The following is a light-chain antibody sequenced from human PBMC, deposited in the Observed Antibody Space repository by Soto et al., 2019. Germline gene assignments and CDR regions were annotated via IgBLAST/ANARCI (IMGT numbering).Light chain of an antibody. CDR1: QSVSRY. V-gene: IGKV1-39*01. Sequence: DVQMTQSPSSLSALVGDRVTITCRASQSVSRYLNWYQHKPGKAPKLLINAASNLRSGVPSRFSGSGSGTDFTLTIDGLQPEDFAVYYCQHSYITPPITFGQGTRLELK. CDR2: AAS. J-gene: IGKJ5*01. CDR3: QHSYITPPIT.